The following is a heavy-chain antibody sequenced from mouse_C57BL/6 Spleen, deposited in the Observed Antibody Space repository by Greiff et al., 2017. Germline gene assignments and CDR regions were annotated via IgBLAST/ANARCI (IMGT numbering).Heavy chain of an antibody. CDR3: ARGRYYDYSYFDY. CDR2: IDPSDSYT. V-gene: IGHV1-50*01. D-gene: IGHD2-4*01. J-gene: IGHJ2*01. Sequence: QVQLQQPGAELVKPGASVKLSCKASGYTFTSYWMQWVKQRPGQGLEWIGEIDPSDSYTNYNQKFKGKATLTVDTSSSTAYMQLSSLTSEDSAVYYCARGRYYDYSYFDYWGQGTTLTVSS. CDR1: GYTFTSYW.